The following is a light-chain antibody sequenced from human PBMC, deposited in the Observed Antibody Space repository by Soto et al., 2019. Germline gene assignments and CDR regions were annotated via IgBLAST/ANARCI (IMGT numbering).Light chain of an antibody. CDR1: QCVGSY. CDR2: DAF. J-gene: IGKJ4*02. Sequence: EIVLTQSTATLSLSPGERATLSCRASQCVGSYFDWYQQKPGQAPRLLIYDAFSRATGIPARFSGSGSGTDFTLTISSLEPEDFAVYFCQQRSSWPLWFGGGTLLEIK. CDR3: QQRSSWPLW. V-gene: IGKV3-11*01.